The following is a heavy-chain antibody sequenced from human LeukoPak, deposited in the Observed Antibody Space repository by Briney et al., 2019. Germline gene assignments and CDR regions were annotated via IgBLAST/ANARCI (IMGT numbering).Heavy chain of an antibody. J-gene: IGHJ4*02. Sequence: SETLSLTCTVSGGSISSSSYYWGWIRQPPGKGLEWIGSIYYSGSTYYNPSLKSRVTISVDTSKNQFSLKLSSVTAADTAVYYCASIDYGDFYFDYWGQGTLVTVSS. CDR3: ASIDYGDFYFDY. CDR1: GGSISSSSYY. CDR2: IYYSGST. D-gene: IGHD4-17*01. V-gene: IGHV4-39*01.